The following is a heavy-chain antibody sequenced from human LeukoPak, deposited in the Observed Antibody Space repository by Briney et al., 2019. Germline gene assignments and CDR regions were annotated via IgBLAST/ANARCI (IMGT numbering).Heavy chain of an antibody. CDR2: INPKSGGT. D-gene: IGHD3-3*01. CDR3: TRETGANYDPGAFDV. V-gene: IGHV1-2*02. CDR1: GYSFTGYY. Sequence: GASVKVSCKASGYSFTGYYIHWVRQAPGQGLEWVGWINPKSGGTDSAEKFEGGVTMTRDTSIRTSFLELGRLKSDDTAVYYCTRETGANYDPGAFDVWGQGTMVTVSS. J-gene: IGHJ3*01.